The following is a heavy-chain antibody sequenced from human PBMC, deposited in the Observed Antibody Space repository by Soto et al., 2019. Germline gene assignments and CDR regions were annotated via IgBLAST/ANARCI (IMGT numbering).Heavy chain of an antibody. CDR1: GFTFNTYA. J-gene: IGHJ2*01. Sequence: QVQLMESGGGVVQPGRSLRLSCAASGFTFNTYAMHWVRQAPGKGLEWVAVITPDGTEQYYADSVKSRFTISRDNSKNTLYLQMNSLGLEDMSIYHCAKRGILGAQGMAYFDLWGRGTLVTVSS. D-gene: IGHD1-26*01. V-gene: IGHV3-30*18. CDR2: ITPDGTEQ. CDR3: AKRGILGAQGMAYFDL.